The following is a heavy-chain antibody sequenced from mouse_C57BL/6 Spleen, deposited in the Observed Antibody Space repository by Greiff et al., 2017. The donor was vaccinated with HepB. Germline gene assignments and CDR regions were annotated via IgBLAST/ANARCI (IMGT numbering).Heavy chain of an antibody. CDR1: GFTFSSYA. D-gene: IGHD3-3*01. J-gene: IGHJ3*01. CDR2: ISDGGSYT. Sequence: EVQVVESGGGLVKPGGSLKLSCAASGFTFSSYAMSWVRQTPEKRLEWVATISDGGSYTYYPDNVKGRFTISRDNAKNNLYLQMSHLKSEDTAMYYCARDGDGTEAWFAYWGQGTLVTVSA. CDR3: ARDGDGTEAWFAY. V-gene: IGHV5-4*01.